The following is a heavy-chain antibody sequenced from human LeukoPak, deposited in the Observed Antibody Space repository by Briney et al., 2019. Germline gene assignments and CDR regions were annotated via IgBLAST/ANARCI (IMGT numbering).Heavy chain of an antibody. J-gene: IGHJ2*01. Sequence: SETLSLTCTVSGGPISSYYWSWLRQPAGKGLEWIGRIYTSGSNNYHPSLKSRVTMSVDPSKNQFSLKLSSVTAADTAVYYCARVETYYDILTGYYWYFDLWGRGTLVTVSS. D-gene: IGHD3-9*01. CDR3: ARVETYYDILTGYYWYFDL. CDR2: IYTSGSN. CDR1: GGPISSYY. V-gene: IGHV4-4*07.